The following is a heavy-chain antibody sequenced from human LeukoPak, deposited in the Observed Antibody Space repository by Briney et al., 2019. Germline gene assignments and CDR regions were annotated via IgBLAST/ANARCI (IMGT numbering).Heavy chain of an antibody. CDR3: ATVYSSSPLRPMDV. J-gene: IGHJ6*02. D-gene: IGHD2-2*01. CDR1: GFTFNTYV. CDR2: IRGSGGGT. V-gene: IGHV3-23*01. Sequence: GGSLRLSCEVSGFTFNTYVMSWVRQAPGKGLEWVSAIRGSGGGTYYVASVKGRFTISRDNSKNTLYLQMNSLRAEDTAVYYCATVYSSSPLRPMDVWGQGTTVTVSS.